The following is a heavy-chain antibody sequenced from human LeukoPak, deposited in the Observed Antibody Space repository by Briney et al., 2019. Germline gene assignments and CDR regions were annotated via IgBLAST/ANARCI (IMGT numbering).Heavy chain of an antibody. CDR2: ISSSGSTI. V-gene: IGHV3-11*01. J-gene: IGHJ3*02. Sequence: GGSLRLSCAASGFTFSDYYMSWIRQAPGKGLEGVSYISSSGSTIYYADSVKGRFTISRDNAKNSLYLQMNSLRAEDTAVYYCARDFSGPTYAFDIWGQGTMVTVSS. CDR3: ARDFSGPTYAFDI. D-gene: IGHD2-15*01. CDR1: GFTFSDYY.